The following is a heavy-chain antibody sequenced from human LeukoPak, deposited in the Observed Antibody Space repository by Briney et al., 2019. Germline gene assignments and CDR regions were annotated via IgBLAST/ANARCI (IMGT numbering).Heavy chain of an antibody. CDR1: GFTFRSYA. V-gene: IGHV3-23*01. CDR3: AKKYSGSYLSDFDS. Sequence: PGGSLRLSCAASGFTFRSYAMGWVRQAPGKGLEWVSSISGSDGSTYYADSVKGRFTISRDNSKNMVYLQMNSLRAEDTAVYYCAKKYSGSYLSDFDSWGQGTLVTVSS. D-gene: IGHD1-26*01. CDR2: ISGSDGST. J-gene: IGHJ4*02.